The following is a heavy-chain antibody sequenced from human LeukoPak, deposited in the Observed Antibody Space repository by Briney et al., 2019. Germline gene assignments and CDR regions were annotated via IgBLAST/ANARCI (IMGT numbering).Heavy chain of an antibody. V-gene: IGHV4-59*01. CDR2: IYYSGST. J-gene: IGHJ6*02. CDR1: GGSISSYY. D-gene: IGHD2-8*01. Sequence: PSETLSLTCTVSGGSISSYYWSWIRQPPGKGLEWIGYIYYSGSTNYNPSLKSRVTISVDTSKNQFSLKLSSVTAADTAVYYCAGRRYCTNGVCYQYYYYGMDVWGQGTTVTVSS. CDR3: AGRRYCTNGVCYQYYYYGMDV.